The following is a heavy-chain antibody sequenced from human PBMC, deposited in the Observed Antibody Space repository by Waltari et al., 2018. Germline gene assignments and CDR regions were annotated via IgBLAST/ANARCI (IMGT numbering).Heavy chain of an antibody. Sequence: QVLLQESGPGLVTPSETLSLTCTVSGLYISNGYFWAWIRQPPGKGLQWIGSIYHSGAAFYNSSLESRVTISVDTSKNQFSLEVNSLPAADTAVYYCARERVDTGSNLWSPRNPRFDPWGQGTLVTVSS. CDR1: GLYISNGYF. D-gene: IGHD1-26*01. J-gene: IGHJ5*02. CDR3: ARERVDTGSNLWSPRNPRFDP. V-gene: IGHV4-38-2*02. CDR2: IYHSGAA.